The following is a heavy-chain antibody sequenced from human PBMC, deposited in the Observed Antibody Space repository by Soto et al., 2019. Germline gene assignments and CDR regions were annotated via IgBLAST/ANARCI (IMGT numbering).Heavy chain of an antibody. Sequence: EVQLVEFGGGLVQPGESLRLSCAASGFTFSDYWMTWVRQAPGKGLEWVANIKKDESKKSYLDSVRGRFTISRDNARNSLYLPMDSLRVEDTAPYYWARDVSPGSGPYYLDALDIWGQGTMVTVSS. CDR2: IKKDESKK. CDR1: GFTFSDYW. CDR3: ARDVSPGSGPYYLDALDI. D-gene: IGHD3-22*01. J-gene: IGHJ3*02. V-gene: IGHV3-7*05.